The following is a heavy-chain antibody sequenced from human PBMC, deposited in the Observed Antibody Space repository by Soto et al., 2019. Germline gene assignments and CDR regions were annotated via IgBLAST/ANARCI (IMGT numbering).Heavy chain of an antibody. CDR3: ARGPRRITIFGVVIISNWFDS. D-gene: IGHD3-3*01. CDR2: IYYSGST. CDR1: CGSISSGDYY. Sequence: SETLSLTCTVSCGSISSGDYYWRWIRQPPGKGLEWIGYIYYSGSTYYNPSLKSRVTISVDTSKNQFSLKLSSVTAADTAVYYCARGPRRITIFGVVIISNWFDSWGQGTLVTVSS. J-gene: IGHJ5*01. V-gene: IGHV4-30-4*01.